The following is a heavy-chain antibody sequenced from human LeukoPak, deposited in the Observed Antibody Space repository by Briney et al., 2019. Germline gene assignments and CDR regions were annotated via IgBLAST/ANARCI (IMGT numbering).Heavy chain of an antibody. CDR3: ARDHYGSGRNFYYMDV. Sequence: SETLSLTCTVSGGSISSGGYYWSWIRQHPGKGLEWIGYIYYSGSTYYNPSLKSRVTMSIDTSKNHFSLKLSSVTAADTAVYYCARDHYGSGRNFYYMDVWGKGTTVTVSS. J-gene: IGHJ6*03. CDR2: IYYSGST. V-gene: IGHV4-31*03. CDR1: GGSISSGGYY. D-gene: IGHD3-10*01.